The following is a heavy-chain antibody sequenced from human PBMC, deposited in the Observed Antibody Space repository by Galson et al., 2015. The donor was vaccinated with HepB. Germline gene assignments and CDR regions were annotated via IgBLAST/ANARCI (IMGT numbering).Heavy chain of an antibody. J-gene: IGHJ4*02. Sequence: SLRLSCAASGFTFSRHGMHWVRQAPGKGLEWVALIWYDGSNQYYGDSVKGRFTISRDNAKNTLYLQMNSLRVEDTAVYYCAREDPTVAGAVLDYWGQGTLVAVSS. V-gene: IGHV3-33*01. CDR1: GFTFSRHG. CDR3: AREDPTVAGAVLDY. CDR2: IWYDGSNQ. D-gene: IGHD6-13*01.